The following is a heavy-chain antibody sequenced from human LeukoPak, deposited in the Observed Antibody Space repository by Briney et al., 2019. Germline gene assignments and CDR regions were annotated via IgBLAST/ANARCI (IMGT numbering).Heavy chain of an antibody. CDR3: ARHYGP. Sequence: XXXTXSGGSXXXSSYXWGWIRQPPGKGLEWIGSIYYSGSTYYNPSLKSRVTISVDTSKNQFSLKLNSVTATDTAVYYCARHYGPWGQGTLVTVSS. D-gene: IGHD3-10*01. CDR2: IYYSGST. CDR1: GGSXXXSSYX. V-gene: IGHV4-39*01. J-gene: IGHJ4*02.